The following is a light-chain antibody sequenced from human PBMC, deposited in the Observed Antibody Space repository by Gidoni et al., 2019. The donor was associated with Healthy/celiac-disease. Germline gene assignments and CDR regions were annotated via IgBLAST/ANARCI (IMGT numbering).Light chain of an antibody. CDR2: KAS. Sequence: DIQMTQSPSTLSESVGDRVTITCRASQSISSWLAWYQQKPGKDPQLLSYKASSLESGVQSRFSGSGSGTEFTLTIRSLQPDDFATYYCQQYNSYPPTFGQGTRLEIK. V-gene: IGKV1-5*03. CDR1: QSISSW. J-gene: IGKJ5*01. CDR3: QQYNSYPPT.